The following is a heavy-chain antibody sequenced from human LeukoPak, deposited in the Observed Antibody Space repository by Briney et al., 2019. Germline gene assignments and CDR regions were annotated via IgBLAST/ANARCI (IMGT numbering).Heavy chain of an antibody. J-gene: IGHJ2*01. CDR2: IYYSGST. CDR1: GGSISSYY. V-gene: IGHV4-59*01. CDR3: ARAYYDFSDWYFDL. Sequence: TSETLSLTCTVSGGSISSYYWSWIRQPPGKGLEWIGYIYYSGSTNYNPSLKSRVTISVDTSKNQFSLKLSSVTAADTAVYYCARAYYDFSDWYFDLWGRGTLVTVSS. D-gene: IGHD3-3*01.